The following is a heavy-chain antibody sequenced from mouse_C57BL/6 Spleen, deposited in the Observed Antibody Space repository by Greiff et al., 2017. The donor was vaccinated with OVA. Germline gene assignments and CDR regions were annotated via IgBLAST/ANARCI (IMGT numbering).Heavy chain of an antibody. CDR1: GFSFNTYA. D-gene: IGHD2-5*01. V-gene: IGHV10-1*01. CDR3: VRQDYSNGAYYAMDY. J-gene: IGHJ4*01. Sequence: EVQRVESGGGLVQPKGSLKLSCAASGFSFNTYAMNWVRQAPGKGLEWVARIRSKSNNYATYYADSVKDRFTISRDDSESMLYLQMNNLKTEETAMYYCVRQDYSNGAYYAMDYWGQGTSVTVSS. CDR2: IRSKSNNYAT.